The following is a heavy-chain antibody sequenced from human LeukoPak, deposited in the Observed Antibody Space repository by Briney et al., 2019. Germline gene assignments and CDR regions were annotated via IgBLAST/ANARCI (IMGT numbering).Heavy chain of an antibody. CDR2: TSYDESNK. V-gene: IGHV3-30*04. CDR1: GFTFRNYV. J-gene: IGHJ4*02. D-gene: IGHD6-6*01. CDR3: ARVVVSSSSDYFDY. Sequence: PGGSLRLSCAASGFTFRNYVIHWVRQAPGKGLEWVAVTSYDESNKYYADSVKGRFTISRDNSKNTLYLQMNSLRGEDTAVYYCARVVVSSSSDYFDYWGQGTLVTVSS.